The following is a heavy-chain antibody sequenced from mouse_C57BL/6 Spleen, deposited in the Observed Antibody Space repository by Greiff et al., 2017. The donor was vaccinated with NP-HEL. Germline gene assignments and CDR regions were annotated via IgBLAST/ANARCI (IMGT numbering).Heavy chain of an antibody. CDR3: TRSKCGSSCWFAY. CDR1: GYTFTDYE. V-gene: IGHV1-15*01. CDR2: IDPETGGT. D-gene: IGHD1-1*01. J-gene: IGHJ3*01. Sequence: VKLVESGAELVRPGASVTLSCKASGYTFTDYEMHWVKQTPVHGLEWIGAIDPETGGTAYNQKFKGKAILTADKSSSTAYMELRSLTSEDAAVYYCTRSKCGSSCWFAYWGQGTLVTVSA.